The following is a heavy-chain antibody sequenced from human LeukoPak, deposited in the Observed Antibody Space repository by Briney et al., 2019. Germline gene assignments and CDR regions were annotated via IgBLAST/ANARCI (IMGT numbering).Heavy chain of an antibody. J-gene: IGHJ6*02. V-gene: IGHV3-13*01. CDR1: GFTFSSYD. CDR2: IGTAGDT. D-gene: IGHD3-10*01. Sequence: GGSLRLSCAASGFTFSSYDMHWVRQATGKGLEWVSAIGTAGDTYYPGSVKGRFTISRENAKNSLYLEMNSLRAGDTAVYYCARGNGELGYYYGMDVWGQGTTVTVSS. CDR3: ARGNGELGYYYGMDV.